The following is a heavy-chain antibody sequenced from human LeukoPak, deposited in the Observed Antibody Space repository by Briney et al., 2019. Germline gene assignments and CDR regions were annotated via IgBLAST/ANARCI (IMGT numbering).Heavy chain of an antibody. J-gene: IGHJ3*02. D-gene: IGHD4-11*01. CDR2: IYYSGST. V-gene: IGHV4-30-4*08. CDR3: ARDRDYSNNDAFDI. CDR1: GGSISSGDYY. Sequence: PSETLSLTCTVPGGSISSGDYYWSWIRQPPGKGLEWIGYIYYSGSTYYNPSLKSRVTISVDTSKNQFSLKLSSVTAADTAVYYCARDRDYSNNDAFDIWGQGTMVTASS.